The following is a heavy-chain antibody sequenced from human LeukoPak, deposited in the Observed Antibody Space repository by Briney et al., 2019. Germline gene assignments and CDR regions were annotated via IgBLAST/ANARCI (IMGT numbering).Heavy chain of an antibody. J-gene: IGHJ4*02. CDR2: INTNTRNP. CDR1: GYIFTNKA. Sequence: GASVTVSYMASGYIFTNKAMNWVRQAPGQGREGMGGINTNTRNPTYAQGFTGRFVFSLDTSVSTAYLQISSLKADDTAVYYCARIRAPSSFGQRDSDYWGQGTLVTVSS. CDR3: ARIRAPSSFGQRDSDY. V-gene: IGHV7-4-1*02. D-gene: IGHD3-3*02.